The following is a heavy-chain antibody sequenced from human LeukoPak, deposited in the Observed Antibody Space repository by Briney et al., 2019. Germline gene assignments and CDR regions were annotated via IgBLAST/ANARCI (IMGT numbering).Heavy chain of an antibody. CDR3: ARGLGYCTSTTCLLPFDY. V-gene: IGHV3-53*01. CDR2: IYSGGST. Sequence: GGSLRLSCAASGLTVSTYYMTWVRQAPGKGLECVSVIYSGGSTYYADSVKGRFTVSGDNSKNTLYLQMNSLRAEDTAMYYCARGLGYCTSTTCLLPFDYWGQGTLVTVSS. J-gene: IGHJ4*02. CDR1: GLTVSTYY. D-gene: IGHD2-2*01.